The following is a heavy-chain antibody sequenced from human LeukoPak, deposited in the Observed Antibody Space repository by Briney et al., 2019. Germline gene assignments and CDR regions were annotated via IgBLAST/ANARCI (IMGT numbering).Heavy chain of an antibody. V-gene: IGHV1-69*04. D-gene: IGHD2-21*02. CDR1: GGTFSSYA. CDR3: ARAPGNVVVTAILSY. Sequence: GSSVKVSCKASGGTFSSYAISWVRQAPGQGLEWMGRIIPILGIANYAQKFQGRVTITADKSTSTAYMELSSLRSEDTAVYYCARAPGNVVVTAILSYWGQGTLVTVSS. J-gene: IGHJ4*02. CDR2: IIPILGIA.